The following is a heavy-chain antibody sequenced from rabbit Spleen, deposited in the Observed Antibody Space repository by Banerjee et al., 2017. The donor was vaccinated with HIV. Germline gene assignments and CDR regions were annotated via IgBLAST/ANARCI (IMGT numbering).Heavy chain of an antibody. J-gene: IGHJ6*01. CDR3: ARDTSTSFSSYGMDL. Sequence: QSLEESGGDLVKPEGSLTLTCTASGIDVSSTRYMCWVRQAPGKGLEWITCINIDSGSTWYASWAKGRFTISKASSTTVTLQVTRLTAADTATYFCARDTSTSFSSYGMDLWGPGTLVTVS. V-gene: IGHV1S40*01. CDR1: GIDVSSTRY. D-gene: IGHD1-1*01. CDR2: INIDSGST.